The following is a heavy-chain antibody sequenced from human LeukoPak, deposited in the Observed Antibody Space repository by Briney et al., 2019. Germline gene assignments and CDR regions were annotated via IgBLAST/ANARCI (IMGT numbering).Heavy chain of an antibody. D-gene: IGHD4-17*01. CDR2: IKGDGSDT. CDR3: ARASTTVPNLLDY. Sequence: PGTSLRLSCAASGFTFSSYWMHWVRQTPGKGLVWVSRIKGDGSDTLYADSVKGRFTISRDNSKNTLYLQTSSLGVDDTAVYYCARASTTVPNLLDYWGQGALVSVSS. V-gene: IGHV3-74*01. J-gene: IGHJ4*02. CDR1: GFTFSSYW.